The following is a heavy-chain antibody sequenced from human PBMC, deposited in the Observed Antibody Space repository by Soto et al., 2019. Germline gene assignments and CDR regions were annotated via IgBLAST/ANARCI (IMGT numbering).Heavy chain of an antibody. CDR2: IIPIFGTA. CDR3: ARVTCSSTSCYDLVGPYYYYGMDV. J-gene: IGHJ6*02. D-gene: IGHD2-2*01. V-gene: IGHV1-69*13. Sequence: GASVKVSCKASGGTFSSYAISWVRQAPGQGLEWMGGIIPIFGTANYAQKFQGRVTITADESTSTAYMELSSLRSEDTAVYYCARVTCSSTSCYDLVGPYYYYGMDVWGQGTTGTVSS. CDR1: GGTFSSYA.